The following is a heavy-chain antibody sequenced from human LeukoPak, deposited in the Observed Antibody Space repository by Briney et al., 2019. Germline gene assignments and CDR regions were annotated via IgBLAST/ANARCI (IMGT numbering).Heavy chain of an antibody. CDR1: GASISGADHY. J-gene: IGHJ4*02. D-gene: IGHD2/OR15-2a*01. CDR3: ARVSDTVPSIYFDF. Sequence: SETLSLTCFVSGASISGADHYWSWIRQPPGEGLEWIGDICYSGTTSYNPSLKSRVLISVDTSKNHFSLKLSSVTAADTAMYYCARVSDTVPSIYFDFCGQGTLVTVSS. CDR2: ICYSGTT. V-gene: IGHV4-30-4*01.